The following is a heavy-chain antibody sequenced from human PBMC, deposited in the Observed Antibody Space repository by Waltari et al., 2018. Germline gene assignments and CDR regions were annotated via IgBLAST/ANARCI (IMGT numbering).Heavy chain of an antibody. V-gene: IGHV4-34*01. D-gene: IGHD6-13*01. J-gene: IGHJ3*02. CDR1: GGSFSGYY. CDR3: ARGWIAAAGTYAFDI. CDR2: INHSGST. Sequence: QVQLQQWGAGLLKPSETLSLTCAVYGGSFSGYYWSRLRQPPGKGLEWIGEINHSGSTNYNPSLKSRVTISVDTSKNQFSLKLSSVTAADTAVYYCARGWIAAAGTYAFDIWGQGTMVTVSS.